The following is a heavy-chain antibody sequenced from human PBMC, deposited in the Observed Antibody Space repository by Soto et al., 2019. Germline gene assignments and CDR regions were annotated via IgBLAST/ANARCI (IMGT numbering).Heavy chain of an antibody. CDR1: GFTFSSYA. CDR2: ISYDGSNK. Sequence: GGSLRLSCAASGFTFSSYAMHWVRQAPGKGLEWVAVISYDGSNKYYADSVKGRFTISRDNSKNTLYLQMNSLRAEDTAVYYCARDRHVRMTTVCMDVWGQGTTVTVSS. J-gene: IGHJ6*02. V-gene: IGHV3-30-3*01. CDR3: ARDRHVRMTTVCMDV. D-gene: IGHD4-17*01.